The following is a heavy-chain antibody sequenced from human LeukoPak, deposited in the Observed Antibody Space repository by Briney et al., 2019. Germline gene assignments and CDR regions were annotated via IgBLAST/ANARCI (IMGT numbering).Heavy chain of an antibody. CDR3: AREWTYSSGFDY. CDR1: GGSISSYY. Sequence: SETLSLTCTVSGGSISSYYWSWIRQPPGKGLEWIGYINYSGSTNYNPSLKSRVTISVDTSKNQFSLKLSSVTAADTAVYYCAREWTYSSGFDYWGQGTLVTVSS. J-gene: IGHJ4*02. D-gene: IGHD6-19*01. CDR2: INYSGST. V-gene: IGHV4-59*01.